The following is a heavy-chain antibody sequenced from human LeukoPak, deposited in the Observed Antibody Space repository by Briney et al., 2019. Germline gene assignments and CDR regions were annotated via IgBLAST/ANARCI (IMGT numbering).Heavy chain of an antibody. CDR3: ARVIGDFWSGYGYFDY. CDR1: GFAFSIYN. CDR2: ISSGASTI. V-gene: IGHV3-48*01. J-gene: IGHJ4*02. Sequence: GGSLTLSCEASGFAFSIYNMNWVRQAPGKGLEWVSYISSGASTIYYADSVKGRFTISRDNAGNSLFLQMNSLRAEDTAVHYCARVIGDFWSGYGYFDYWGQGTLVTVSS. D-gene: IGHD3-3*01.